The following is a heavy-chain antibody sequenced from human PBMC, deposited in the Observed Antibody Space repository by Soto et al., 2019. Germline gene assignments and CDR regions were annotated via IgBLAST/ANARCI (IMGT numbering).Heavy chain of an antibody. CDR3: ARGTVTIGY. J-gene: IGHJ4*02. CDR1: GGSFSGYY. V-gene: IGHV4-34*01. CDR2: INHSGST. Sequence: SETLSLTCAVYGGSFSGYYWSWIRQPPGKGLEWIGEINHSGSTNYNPSLKSRVTIPVDTSKNQFSLKLSSVTAADTAVYYCARGTVTIGYWGQGTLVTVSS. D-gene: IGHD4-17*01.